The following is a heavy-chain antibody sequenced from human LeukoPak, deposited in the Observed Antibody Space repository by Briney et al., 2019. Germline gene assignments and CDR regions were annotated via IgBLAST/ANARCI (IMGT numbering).Heavy chain of an antibody. J-gene: IGHJ4*02. V-gene: IGHV3-7*01. CDR1: GFTFSNYW. CDR2: IKQDGSEK. CDR3: ARFYASGSSDPIDY. Sequence: GGSLRLSCAASGFTFSNYWMSWVRQTPGKGLEWVANIKQDGSEKYYVGSVKGRFTISRDNAKNSLYLQMNTLTAEDTAVYYCARFYASGSSDPIDYWGQGTLVTVSS. D-gene: IGHD3-10*01.